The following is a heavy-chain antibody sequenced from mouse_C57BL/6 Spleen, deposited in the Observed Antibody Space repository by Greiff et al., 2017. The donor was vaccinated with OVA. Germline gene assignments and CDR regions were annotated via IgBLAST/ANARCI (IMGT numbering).Heavy chain of an antibody. CDR1: GFTFTDYE. V-gene: IGHV1-15*01. D-gene: IGHD2-1*01. J-gene: IGHJ1*03. Sequence: QVQLMQSGAELVRPGASLTLSCTASGFTFTDYEMSWVQQTPVHGLEWIGAIDPETGGTSYTHKFKGKAIMTTDKSSSTAYMELRSLTSEDSAVDYCTRSRGNTGGYFGVRGTGATVTVA. CDR3: TRSRGNTGGYFGV. CDR2: IDPETGGT.